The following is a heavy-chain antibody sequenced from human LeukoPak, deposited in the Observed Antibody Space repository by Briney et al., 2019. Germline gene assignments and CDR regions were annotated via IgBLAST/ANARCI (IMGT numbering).Heavy chain of an antibody. CDR2: MNPNSANT. CDR3: ARAIRYQLLSDY. V-gene: IGHV1-8*02. J-gene: IGHJ4*02. Sequence: ASVRVSCKTSGYTFSTYDINWLRQAAGQGLEWMGWMNPNSANTGFAQKFQVRAAITRDTSTATAYLELSGLTSEDTAVYYCARAIRYQLLSDYWGQGTLVTVSS. CDR1: GYTFSTYD. D-gene: IGHD2-2*01.